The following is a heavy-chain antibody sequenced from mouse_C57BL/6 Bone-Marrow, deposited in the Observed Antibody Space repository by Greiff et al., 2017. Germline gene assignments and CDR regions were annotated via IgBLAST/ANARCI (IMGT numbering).Heavy chain of an antibody. CDR1: GYTFTSYW. Sequence: VQLQQPGAELVKPGASVKMSCKASGYTFTSYWITWVKQRPGQGLEWIGDIYPGSGSTNYNEKFKSKATLTVDTSSSTAYMQLSSLTSEDSAVYYCAREEGLRPGAMDYWGQGTSVTVSS. D-gene: IGHD3-2*02. J-gene: IGHJ4*01. CDR2: IYPGSGST. CDR3: AREEGLRPGAMDY. V-gene: IGHV1-55*01.